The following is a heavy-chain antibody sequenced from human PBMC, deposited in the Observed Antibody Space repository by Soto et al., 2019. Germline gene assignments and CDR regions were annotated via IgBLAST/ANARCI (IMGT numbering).Heavy chain of an antibody. D-gene: IGHD6-13*01. CDR2: ISSNSAYI. CDR3: TRNASRDSSARGWFDP. J-gene: IGHJ5*02. CDR1: GFTFRSFT. V-gene: IGHV3-21*01. Sequence: VGSLRLSCAASGFTFRSFTMNWVRQAPGKGLEWVSTISSNSAYIYYTDALRGRFTISRDNAKNSLHLQMNSLRAEDTAVYYCTRNASRDSSARGWFDPWGPGTLVTVSS.